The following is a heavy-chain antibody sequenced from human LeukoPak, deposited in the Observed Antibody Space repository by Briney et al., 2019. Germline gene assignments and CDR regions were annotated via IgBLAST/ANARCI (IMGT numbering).Heavy chain of an antibody. J-gene: IGHJ6*03. CDR2: INPSGGST. CDR1: GYTFTSYY. CDR3: ARDGEADYDSSPISYYYYYMDV. D-gene: IGHD3-22*01. V-gene: IGHV1-46*01. Sequence: ASVKVSCKASGYTFTSYYMHWVRQAPGQGLEWMGIINPSGGSTSYAQKFQGRVTMTRDMSTSTVYMELSSLRSEDTAVYYCARDGEADYDSSPISYYYYYMDVWGKGTTVTVSS.